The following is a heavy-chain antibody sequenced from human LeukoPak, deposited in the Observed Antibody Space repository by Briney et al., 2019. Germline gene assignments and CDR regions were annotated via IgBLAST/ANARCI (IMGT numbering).Heavy chain of an antibody. J-gene: IGHJ2*01. CDR3: ARDRRHRSIAVAGRWYFDL. Sequence: GGSLRLSCAASGFTVSSNYMSWVRQAPGKGLEWVSVIYSGGSTYYADSVKGRFTISRDNSKNTLYLQTNSLRAEDTAVYYCARDRRHRSIAVAGRWYFDLWGRGTLVTVSS. D-gene: IGHD6-19*01. V-gene: IGHV3-53*01. CDR1: GFTVSSNY. CDR2: IYSGGST.